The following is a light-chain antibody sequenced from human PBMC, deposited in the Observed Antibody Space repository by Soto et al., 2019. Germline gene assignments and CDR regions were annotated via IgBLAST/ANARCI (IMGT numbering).Light chain of an antibody. J-gene: IGKJ1*01. CDR1: QDISNY. V-gene: IGKV1-27*01. CDR3: QKYNSYPWT. CDR2: AAS. Sequence: DIQMTQSPSSLSASVGDRVTITCRASQDISNYLAWYQQKPGKVPKLLIYAASTLQSGVPSRFSGSGSGTDFTLTISSLQPEDVATYYCQKYNSYPWTFGQGTKVEIK.